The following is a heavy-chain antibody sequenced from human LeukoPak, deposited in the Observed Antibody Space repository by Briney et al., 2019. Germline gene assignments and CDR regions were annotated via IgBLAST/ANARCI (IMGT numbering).Heavy chain of an antibody. J-gene: IGHJ4*02. CDR1: GFNFRSYS. Sequence: GGSLRLSCAASGFNFRSYSMNWVRQAPGKGLESLSYVSPSGTDISYADSVKGRFTISRDNAKNSLYLQMNSLRAEDTAVYYCTRDPRRLDYWGQGTLVTVSS. CDR2: VSPSGTDI. CDR3: TRDPRRLDY. V-gene: IGHV3-21*05.